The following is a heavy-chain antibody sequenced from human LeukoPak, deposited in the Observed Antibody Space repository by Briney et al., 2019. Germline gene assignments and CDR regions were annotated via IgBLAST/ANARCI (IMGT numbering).Heavy chain of an antibody. D-gene: IGHD1-1*01. CDR3: ARGATPGPYYYMDV. Sequence: SETLSLTCTVSGGSISRYYWSWIRQPPGKGLEWIGYIYTSGSTNYNPSLKSRVTISVDTSKDQFSLKLNSVTAADTAVYYCARGATPGPYYYMDVWGKGTTVTVSS. J-gene: IGHJ6*03. V-gene: IGHV4-4*09. CDR2: IYTSGST. CDR1: GGSISRYY.